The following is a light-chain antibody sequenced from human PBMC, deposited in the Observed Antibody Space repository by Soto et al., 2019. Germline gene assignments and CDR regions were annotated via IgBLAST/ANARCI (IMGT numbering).Light chain of an antibody. Sequence: EIVVTQSPAILSVSPGERVTLSCRASQSVISSLAWYQQKLGQAPRLLIYGASTGATGVPARFSGSGSGTEFTLTISSLQSEDFAAYYCQQYNNWPRTFGQGTKVDIK. CDR1: QSVISS. V-gene: IGKV3-15*01. CDR3: QQYNNWPRT. CDR2: GAS. J-gene: IGKJ1*01.